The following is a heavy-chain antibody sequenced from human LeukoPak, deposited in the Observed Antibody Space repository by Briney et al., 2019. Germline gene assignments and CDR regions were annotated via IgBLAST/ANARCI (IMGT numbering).Heavy chain of an antibody. D-gene: IGHD4-11*01. J-gene: IGHJ4*02. CDR3: ARDAQRGFDYSNSLQY. V-gene: IGHV3-33*01. CDR2: IWSDGTNK. CDR1: GFTFSHYA. Sequence: SGGSLRLSCAAAGFTFSHYAMHWVRQAPGKGLEWVAVIWSDGTNKYYAASVKGRFTISRDDSDKTVYLQMNSLRPEDTGVYYCARDAQRGFDYSNSLQYWGQGTPVTVST.